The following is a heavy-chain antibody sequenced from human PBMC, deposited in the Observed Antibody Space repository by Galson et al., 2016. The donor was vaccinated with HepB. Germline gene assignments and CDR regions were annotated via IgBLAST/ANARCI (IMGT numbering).Heavy chain of an antibody. J-gene: IGHJ4*02. CDR1: GYTFTDYY. CDR2: ISPHSGGT. Sequence: SVKVSCKASGYTFTDYYIHWVRQAPGQGLEWMGWISPHSGGTDYAQRFQDRVTMTRDTSISTAYMELSGLRSDDTAVYYCAREYSTGYYERFLAKRARRGFDYWGQGTLVTVSS. CDR3: AREYSTGYYERFLAKRARRGFDY. V-gene: IGHV1-2*02. D-gene: IGHD6-19*01.